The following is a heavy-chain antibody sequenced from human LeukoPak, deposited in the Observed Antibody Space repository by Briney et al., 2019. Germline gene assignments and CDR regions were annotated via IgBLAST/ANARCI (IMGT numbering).Heavy chain of an antibody. V-gene: IGHV4-39*01. CDR2: IYYSGST. D-gene: IGHD3-10*01. CDR1: GGSIGSSSYY. J-gene: IGHJ5*02. CDR3: ARHTVTMVRGISWFDP. Sequence: PSETLSLTCTVSGGSIGSSSYYWGWIRQPPGKGLEWIGSIYYSGSTYYNPSLKSRVTISVDTSKNQFSLKLSSVTAADTAVYYCARHTVTMVRGISWFDPWGQGTLVTVSS.